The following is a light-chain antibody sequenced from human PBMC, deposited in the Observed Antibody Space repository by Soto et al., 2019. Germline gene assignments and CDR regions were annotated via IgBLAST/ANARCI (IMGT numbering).Light chain of an antibody. CDR2: EVN. CDR3: SAHAGIIFYV. V-gene: IGLV2-8*01. J-gene: IGLJ1*01. CDR1: SSDVGAYDY. Sequence: QSVLTQPPSPSGSPGQSVTISCTGTSSDVGAYDYVSWYQQHPGKAPKLMIYEVNKRPSGVPDRFSGSKSGNTASLTVSGLQAEDEADYYCSAHAGIIFYVFGTGTRSPS.